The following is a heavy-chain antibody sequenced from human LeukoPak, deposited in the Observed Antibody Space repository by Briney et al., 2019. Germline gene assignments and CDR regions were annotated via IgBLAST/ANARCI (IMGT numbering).Heavy chain of an antibody. V-gene: IGHV3-30-3*01. CDR3: ARMWELRTYNYFDY. CDR2: ISYDGSNK. CDR1: GFTFSSYA. J-gene: IGHJ4*02. Sequence: PGGSLRLSCAASGFTFSSYAMHWVRQAPGKGLEWVAVISYDGSNKYYADSVKGRFTISRDNSKNTLYLQMNSLRAEDTAVFYCARMWELRTYNYFDYWGQGTLVTVSS. D-gene: IGHD1-26*01.